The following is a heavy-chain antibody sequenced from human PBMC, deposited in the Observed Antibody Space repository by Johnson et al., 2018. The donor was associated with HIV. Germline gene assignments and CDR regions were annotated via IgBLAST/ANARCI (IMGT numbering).Heavy chain of an antibody. J-gene: IGHJ3*02. CDR3: AKGLKLGSGDDAFDI. D-gene: IGHD7-27*01. Sequence: VQLVESGGGVVQPGRSLRLSCAASGFTFSDYYMSWIRQAPGKGLEWVSGINWNGGRTGYADSVKGRFTISRDNAKNTLYLQMNSLRAEDTAVYYCAKGLKLGSGDDAFDIWGQGTMVTVSS. V-gene: IGHV3-20*04. CDR1: GFTFSDYY. CDR2: INWNGGRT.